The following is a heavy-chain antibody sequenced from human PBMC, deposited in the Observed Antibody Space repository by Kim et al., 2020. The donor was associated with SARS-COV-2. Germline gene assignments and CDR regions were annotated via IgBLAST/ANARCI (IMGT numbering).Heavy chain of an antibody. V-gene: IGHV3-23*01. Sequence: GGSTNSAEPGKGRFNVSRETSKNTLFLQMNSLRVEDTAVYYCAKDIRPTYWGQGTPVTVSS. CDR2: GGST. J-gene: IGHJ4*02. CDR3: AKDIRPTY.